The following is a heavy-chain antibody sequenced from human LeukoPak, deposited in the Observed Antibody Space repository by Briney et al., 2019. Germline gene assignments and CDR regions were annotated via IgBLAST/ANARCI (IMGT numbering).Heavy chain of an antibody. V-gene: IGHV3-66*02. Sequence: GGSLRLSCAASGFTVSSNYMSWVRLAPGKGLEWVSVIYSGGSTYYADSVKGRFTISRDNSKNTLYLQMNSLRAEDTAVYYCARDRLSDYGDHGGDYWGQGTLVTVSS. J-gene: IGHJ4*02. D-gene: IGHD4-17*01. CDR2: IYSGGST. CDR1: GFTVSSNY. CDR3: ARDRLSDYGDHGGDY.